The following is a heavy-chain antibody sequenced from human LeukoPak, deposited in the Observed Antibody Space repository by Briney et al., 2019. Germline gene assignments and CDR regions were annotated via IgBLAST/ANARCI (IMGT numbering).Heavy chain of an antibody. V-gene: IGHV3-30*09. D-gene: IGHD3-10*01. CDR3: ARDPNARRGVITGGDY. CDR2: ISYDGSNK. CDR1: GFTFSSYA. Sequence: GGSLRLSCAASGFTFSSYAMHWVRQAPGKGLEWVAVISYDGSNKYYADSVKGRFAISRDNSKNTLYLQMNSLRAEDTAVYYCARDPNARRGVITGGDYWGQGTLVTVSS. J-gene: IGHJ4*02.